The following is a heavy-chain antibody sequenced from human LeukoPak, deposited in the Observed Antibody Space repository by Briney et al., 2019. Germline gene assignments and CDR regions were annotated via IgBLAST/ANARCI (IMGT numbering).Heavy chain of an antibody. Sequence: SETLSFTCTVSGGSISSSSYYWGWIRQPPGKGLEWIGSIYYSGSTYYNPSLKSRVTISVDTSKNQFSLKLSSVTAADTAVYYCASTPYQLLRIDYWGQGTLVTVSS. CDR1: GGSISSSSYY. CDR2: IYYSGST. CDR3: ASTPYQLLRIDY. J-gene: IGHJ4*02. V-gene: IGHV4-39*01. D-gene: IGHD2-2*01.